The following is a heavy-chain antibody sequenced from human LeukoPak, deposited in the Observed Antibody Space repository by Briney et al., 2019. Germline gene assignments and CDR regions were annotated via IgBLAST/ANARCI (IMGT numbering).Heavy chain of an antibody. V-gene: IGHV4-61*02. D-gene: IGHD5-18*01. Sequence: PSETLSLTCTVSGGSISSGSYYWSWIRQPAGKGLEWIGRIYTSGSTNYNPSLKSRVTISVDTSKNQFSLKLSSVTAADTAVYYCARLRGYSYGLYFDYWGQGTLVTVSS. CDR1: GGSISSGSYY. J-gene: IGHJ4*02. CDR3: ARLRGYSYGLYFDY. CDR2: IYTSGST.